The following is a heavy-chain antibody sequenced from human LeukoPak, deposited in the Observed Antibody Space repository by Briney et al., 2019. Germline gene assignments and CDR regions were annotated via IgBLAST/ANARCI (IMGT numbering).Heavy chain of an antibody. V-gene: IGHV3-30*03. D-gene: IGHD3-3*01. J-gene: IGHJ1*01. CDR3: ATPGADFWSGYFSIPEYFQH. Sequence: GGSLRLSCAASGFTFSSYGMHWVRQAPGKGLEWVAVISYDGSNKYYADSVKGRFTISRDNSKNTLYLQMNSLRAEDTAVYYCATPGADFWSGYFSIPEYFQHWGQGTLVTVSS. CDR2: ISYDGSNK. CDR1: GFTFSSYG.